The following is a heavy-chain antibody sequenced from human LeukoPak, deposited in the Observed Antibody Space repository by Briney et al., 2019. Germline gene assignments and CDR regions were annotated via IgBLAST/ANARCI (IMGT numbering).Heavy chain of an antibody. Sequence: GESLKISCKGSGYSFTSYWIGWVRQVPGKGLEWMGIIYPGDSDTRYSPSFQGQVTISADKSISTAYLQWSSLKASDTAMYYCARHRGADSRARDYYYYGMDVWGQGTTVTVSS. V-gene: IGHV5-51*01. D-gene: IGHD3-22*01. CDR2: IYPGDSDT. CDR1: GYSFTSYW. J-gene: IGHJ6*02. CDR3: ARHRGADSRARDYYYYGMDV.